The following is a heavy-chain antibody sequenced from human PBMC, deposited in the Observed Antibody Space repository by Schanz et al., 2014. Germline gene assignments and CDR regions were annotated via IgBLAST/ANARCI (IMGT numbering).Heavy chain of an antibody. CDR2: ISGSGGST. J-gene: IGHJ4*02. CDR3: VRDSFFAFDY. V-gene: IGHV3-23*01. D-gene: IGHD3-3*01. CDR1: GFTFSSYA. Sequence: EVQLLESGGGLVQPGGSLRLSCAASGFTFSSYAMSWVRQAPGKGLEWVSAISGSGGSTYYADSVKGRFTISRDNSKNTLYLQMNNLRAEDTAVYYCVRDSFFAFDYWGQGTLVTVSS.